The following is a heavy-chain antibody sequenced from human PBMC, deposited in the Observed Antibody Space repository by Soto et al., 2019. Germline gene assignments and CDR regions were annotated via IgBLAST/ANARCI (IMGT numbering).Heavy chain of an antibody. CDR3: ARHDTAMVTTLSYGMDV. Sequence: GESLKISCKGSGYSFTSYWISWVRQMPGKGLEWMGRIDPSDSYTNYSPSFQGHVTISADKSISTAYLQWSSLRASDTAMYYCARHDTAMVTTLSYGMDVWGQGTTVTVSS. J-gene: IGHJ6*02. D-gene: IGHD5-18*01. V-gene: IGHV5-10-1*01. CDR1: GYSFTSYW. CDR2: IDPSDSYT.